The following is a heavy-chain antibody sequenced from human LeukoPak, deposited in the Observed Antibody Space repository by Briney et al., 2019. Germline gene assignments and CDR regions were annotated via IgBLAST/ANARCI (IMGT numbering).Heavy chain of an antibody. CDR1: GGSISSYY. J-gene: IGHJ4*02. V-gene: IGHV4-59*01. CDR2: ISYIGIT. Sequence: SEILSLTCTVSGGSISSYYWSWTRQPPGKGLEWIGYISYIGITNYNPSLKSRVTISVDTSKNQFSLKLSSVTAADTAVYYCATGVATVPVDYWGQGTLVTVSS. D-gene: IGHD5-12*01. CDR3: ATGVATVPVDY.